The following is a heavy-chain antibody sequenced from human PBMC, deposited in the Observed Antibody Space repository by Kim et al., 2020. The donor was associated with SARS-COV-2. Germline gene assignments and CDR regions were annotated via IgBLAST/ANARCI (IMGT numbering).Heavy chain of an antibody. V-gene: IGHV1-46*01. D-gene: IGHD1-26*01. CDR3: ARDGDLGGGIGWCDP. Sequence: QKFQGRVTMTRDTSTSTVYMELSSLRSEDTAVYYCARDGDLGGGIGWCDPWGQGTLVTVSS. J-gene: IGHJ5*02.